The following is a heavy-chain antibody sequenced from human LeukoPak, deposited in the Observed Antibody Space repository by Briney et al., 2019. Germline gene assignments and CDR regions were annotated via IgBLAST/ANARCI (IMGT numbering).Heavy chain of an antibody. CDR2: IRSGGSA. Sequence: GGSLRLSCAASGFTFSNYAMIWVRQAPGQGLEWVSAIRSGGSAKYADPVKARFTIYRDNSKNTLYLQMNRLRAEDTALSFCARDPNGDYIGAFDFLGQGTVVTVSS. J-gene: IGHJ3*01. CDR3: ARDPNGDYIGAFDF. CDR1: GFTFSNYA. V-gene: IGHV3-23*01. D-gene: IGHD4-17*01.